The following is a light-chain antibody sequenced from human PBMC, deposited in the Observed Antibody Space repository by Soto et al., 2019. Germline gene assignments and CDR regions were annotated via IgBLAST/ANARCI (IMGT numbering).Light chain of an antibody. Sequence: QSVRTQPPSASGSPGQSVAISCTGTSSDVGGYNYVSWYQQHPGKAPNLMIYEVNKRPSGVPDRFSGSKSGNPASLTVSGLQAEDEADYYCSSYAGSSNVFGTGTKVTVL. CDR3: SSYAGSSNV. CDR1: SSDVGGYNY. CDR2: EVN. V-gene: IGLV2-8*01. J-gene: IGLJ1*01.